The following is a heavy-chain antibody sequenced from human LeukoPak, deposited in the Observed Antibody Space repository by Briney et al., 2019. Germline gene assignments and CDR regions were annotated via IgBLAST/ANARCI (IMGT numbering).Heavy chain of an antibody. D-gene: IGHD5-12*01. CDR2: ISSSGSTI. Sequence: GGSLRLSCAASGFTFSDYYMSWIRQAPGKGLEWVSYISSSGSTIYYADSVKGRFTISRDNAKNTLYLQMNSLRAEDTAMYYCARDNGYDYFDYWGQGTLVTVSS. CDR1: GFTFSDYY. CDR3: ARDNGYDYFDY. J-gene: IGHJ4*02. V-gene: IGHV3-11*01.